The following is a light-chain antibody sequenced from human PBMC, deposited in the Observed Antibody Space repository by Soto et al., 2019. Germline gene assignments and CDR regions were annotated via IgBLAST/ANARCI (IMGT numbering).Light chain of an antibody. J-gene: IGLJ2*01. CDR1: NIEIKS. CDR2: DDG. CDR3: QVWDTTNTVI. V-gene: IGLV3-21*02. Sequence: ELTQPPSVSVSPGQTARITCGGNNIEIKSVHWYQQKPGQAPVLVVYDDGDRTTGIPERFSGSKSGNTATLTTSRVEAGDEADYYCQVWDTTNTVIFSGGTKVTVL.